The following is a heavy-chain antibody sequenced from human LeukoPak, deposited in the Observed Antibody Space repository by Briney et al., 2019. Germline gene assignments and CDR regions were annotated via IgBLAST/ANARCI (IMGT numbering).Heavy chain of an antibody. J-gene: IGHJ4*02. CDR3: AKDRGFWSGEDYFDY. D-gene: IGHD3-3*01. CDR1: GFTFSSYG. CDR2: IRYDGSNK. Sequence: VGSLRLSCAASGFTFSSYGMHWVRQAPGKGLEWVAFIRYDGSNKYYADSVKGRFTISRDNSKNTLYLQMNSLRAEDTAVYYCAKDRGFWSGEDYFDYWGQGTLVTVSP. V-gene: IGHV3-30*02.